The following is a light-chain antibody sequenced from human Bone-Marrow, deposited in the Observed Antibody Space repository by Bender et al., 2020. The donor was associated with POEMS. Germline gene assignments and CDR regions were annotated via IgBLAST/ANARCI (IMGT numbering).Light chain of an antibody. J-gene: IGLJ1*01. Sequence: QSALTQPASVSGSPGQSITISCTGSDGDIGAYNMLSWYQQHPGQAPKLIIYEGVTRPSGISNRFSASTSGSTASLTISGLQPEDEADYYCCSFAGGPYVFGTGT. CDR2: EGV. CDR3: CSFAGGPYV. V-gene: IGLV2-23*01. CDR1: DGDIGAYNM.